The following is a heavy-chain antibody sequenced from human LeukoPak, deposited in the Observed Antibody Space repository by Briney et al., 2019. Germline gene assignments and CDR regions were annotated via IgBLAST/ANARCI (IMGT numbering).Heavy chain of an antibody. D-gene: IGHD3-10*01. CDR2: INPNSGGT. V-gene: IGHV1-2*02. Sequence: GASVKVSCKASGYTFTGYYMHWVRQAPGQGLEWMGWINPNSGGTNYAQKFQGRVTMTRDTSISTAYMELSRLRSDDTAVYYCARDEINSRRGPFDYWGQGTLVTVSS. CDR1: GYTFTGYY. J-gene: IGHJ4*02. CDR3: ARDEINSRRGPFDY.